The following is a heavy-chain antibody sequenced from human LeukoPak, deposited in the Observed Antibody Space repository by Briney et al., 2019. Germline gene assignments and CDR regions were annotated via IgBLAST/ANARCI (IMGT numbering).Heavy chain of an antibody. CDR2: INPKSGDT. CDR1: GYTFIDYY. Sequence: GASVKVSCKGSGYTFIDYYLHWVRQAPGQGLEWMAWINPKSGDTNYLQNFQGRVTLTRDTSISTAYMELSRLTSDDTAVYYCASGGDPGYWGQGTLGTVSS. D-gene: IGHD2-21*02. J-gene: IGHJ4*02. CDR3: ASGGDPGY. V-gene: IGHV1-2*02.